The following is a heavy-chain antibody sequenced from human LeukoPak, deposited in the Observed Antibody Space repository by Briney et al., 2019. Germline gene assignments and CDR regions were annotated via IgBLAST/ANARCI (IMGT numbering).Heavy chain of an antibody. CDR1: GGSISSGGYS. CDR3: ARWNEDGGNSGIDY. V-gene: IGHV4-30-2*01. D-gene: IGHD4-23*01. Sequence: SQTLSLTCAVSGGSISSGGYSWSWIRQPPGKGLEWIGYIYHNGSTYYSPALKSRVTISVDRSKNQFSLKLSSVTAADTAVYYCARWNEDGGNSGIDYWGQGTLVTVSS. J-gene: IGHJ4*02. CDR2: IYHNGST.